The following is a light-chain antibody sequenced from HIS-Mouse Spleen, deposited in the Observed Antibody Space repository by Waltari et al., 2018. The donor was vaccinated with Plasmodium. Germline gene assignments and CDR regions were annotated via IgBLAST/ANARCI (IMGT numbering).Light chain of an antibody. CDR3: SSYTSSSTVV. CDR2: YVS. V-gene: IGLV2-14*03. J-gene: IGLJ2*01. Sequence: QSALTQPASVSGSPGQSITISCPGTSSDVGGSNYVSWYQQHPGKAPKLMIYYVSNRPSGVSNRFSGSKSGNTASLTISGLQAEDEADYYCSSYTSSSTVVFGGGTKLTVL. CDR1: SSDVGGSNY.